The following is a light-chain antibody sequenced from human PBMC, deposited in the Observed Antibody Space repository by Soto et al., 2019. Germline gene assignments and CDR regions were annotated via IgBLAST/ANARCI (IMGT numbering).Light chain of an antibody. CDR3: LLYYGGTWV. CDR2: STS. J-gene: IGLJ3*02. Sequence: QAVVTQEPSLTVSPGGTVTLTCASSTGAVTSGHYPNWFQQKPGQAPRMLIYSTSNKHSCAPARFSGFLLGDRAALTLSGVQPEDEAEYHCLLYYGGTWVFGGGTKLTVL. V-gene: IGLV7-43*01. CDR1: TGAVTSGHY.